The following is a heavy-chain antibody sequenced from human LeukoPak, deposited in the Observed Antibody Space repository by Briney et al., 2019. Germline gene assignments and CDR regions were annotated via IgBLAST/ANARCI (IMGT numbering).Heavy chain of an antibody. CDR1: GGTFSSYA. Sequence: ASVRVSCKASGGTFSSYAISWVRQAPGQGLEWMGGIIPIFGTANYAQKFQGRVTITTDESTSTAYMELSSLRSEDTAVYYCARGTLYYYYYMDVWGKGTTVTVSS. D-gene: IGHD3-10*01. V-gene: IGHV1-69*05. J-gene: IGHJ6*03. CDR2: IIPIFGTA. CDR3: ARGTLYYYYYMDV.